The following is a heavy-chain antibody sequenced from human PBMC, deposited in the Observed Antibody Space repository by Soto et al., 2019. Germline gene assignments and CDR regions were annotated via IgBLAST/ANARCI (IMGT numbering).Heavy chain of an antibody. D-gene: IGHD6-19*01. CDR2: IYHSGST. V-gene: IGHV4-4*02. J-gene: IGHJ4*02. CDR3: ARHIAVSGTRGFDF. Sequence: QVHLQESGPGLIKPSGTLSLTCAVSGGSISSNWWSWVRQPPGKGLEWIGEIYHSGSTNYNPSLMNRVTMSLDKSQYHLSLNLISVTVADTAVYYCARHIAVSGTRGFDFWGRGTLVTVSS. CDR1: GGSISSNW.